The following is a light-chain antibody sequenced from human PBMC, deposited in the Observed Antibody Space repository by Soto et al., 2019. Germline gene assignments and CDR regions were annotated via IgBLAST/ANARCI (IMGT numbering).Light chain of an antibody. Sequence: NVFTPFPGTLFFSPGGRATLSCRASQSISSRYLAWYQQKPGQAPRLLIYGASSRATGIPDRFSGSGSGTDFTLSISRLEPEDFAVYYCQQSASSVTFGQGTRLEIK. J-gene: IGKJ5*01. CDR2: GAS. CDR1: QSISSRY. V-gene: IGKV3-20*01. CDR3: QQSASSVT.